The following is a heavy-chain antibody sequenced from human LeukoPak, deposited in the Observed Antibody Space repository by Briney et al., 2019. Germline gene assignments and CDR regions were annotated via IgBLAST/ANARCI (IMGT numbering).Heavy chain of an antibody. CDR1: GGSISSGDYY. CDR2: IYYSGST. V-gene: IGHV4-30-4*08. J-gene: IGHJ5*02. D-gene: IGHD2-15*01. Sequence: SETLSLTCTVSGGSISSGDYYWSWIRQPPGKGLEWIGYIYYSGSTYYNPSLKSRVTISVDTSKNQFSLKLSSVTGADTAVYYCARQVYCSGGSCYSDWFDPWGQGTLVTVSS. CDR3: ARQVYCSGGSCYSDWFDP.